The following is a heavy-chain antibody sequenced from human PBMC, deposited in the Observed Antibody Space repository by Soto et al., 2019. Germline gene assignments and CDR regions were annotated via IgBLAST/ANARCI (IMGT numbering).Heavy chain of an antibody. CDR2: ISGSGGST. J-gene: IGHJ4*02. CDR1: GFTFSSYA. V-gene: IGHV3-23*01. D-gene: IGHD4-17*01. Sequence: PGGSLRLSCAASGFTFSSYAMSWVRQAPGKGLEWVSAISGSGGSTYYADSVKGRFTISRDNSKNTLYLQMNSLRAEDTAVYYCAKDILTTGVKGGVAYYFDYWGQGTLVTVSS. CDR3: AKDILTTGVKGGVAYYFDY.